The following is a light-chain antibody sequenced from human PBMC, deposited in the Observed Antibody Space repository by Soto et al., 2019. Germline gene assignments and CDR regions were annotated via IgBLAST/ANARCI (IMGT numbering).Light chain of an antibody. CDR2: DNS. Sequence: SYELTQPPSVSVAPGQTATITCGGNNIESEPIHWYRQKPGQAPVLVVYDNSDRPSGIPERLSGSKSGNTATLTISRVEAGDEADYYCQVWESGSETYVFGTGTKGTVL. J-gene: IGLJ1*01. V-gene: IGLV3-21*02. CDR3: QVWESGSETYV. CDR1: NIESEP.